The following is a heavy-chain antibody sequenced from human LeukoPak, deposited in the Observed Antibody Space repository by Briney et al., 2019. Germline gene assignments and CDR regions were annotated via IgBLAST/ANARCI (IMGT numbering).Heavy chain of an antibody. CDR1: GFTFSSYG. CDR3: AKTLGYCSGGSCYWYFDL. CDR2: ISGSGGST. D-gene: IGHD2-15*01. V-gene: IGHV3-23*01. J-gene: IGHJ2*01. Sequence: GGALRLSCAASGFTFSSYGMSWVRQAPGKGLEWVSAISGSGGSTYYADSMKGRFTISRDNSKNTLYLQMNSLRAEDTAVYYCAKTLGYCSGGSCYWYFDLWGRGTLVTVSS.